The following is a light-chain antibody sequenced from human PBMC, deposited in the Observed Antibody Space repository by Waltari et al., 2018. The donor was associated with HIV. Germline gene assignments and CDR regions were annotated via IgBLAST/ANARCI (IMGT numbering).Light chain of an antibody. CDR2: GYS. J-gene: IGLJ3*02. V-gene: IGLV1-40*01. Sequence: QSVLRQPPSVSGAPGQRVTISCTGSRSNIGAGYEVHLYQQLPGAAPKLLIFGYSNLPSGVPDRFSGSKSGTSASLAISGLQAEDEADYYCQSYDSTLSAWVFGGGTKLTVL. CDR1: RSNIGAGYE. CDR3: QSYDSTLSAWV.